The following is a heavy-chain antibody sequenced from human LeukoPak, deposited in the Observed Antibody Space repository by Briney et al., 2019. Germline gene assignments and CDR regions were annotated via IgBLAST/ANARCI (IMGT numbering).Heavy chain of an antibody. J-gene: IGHJ4*02. CDR2: ISAYNGNT. CDR1: GYTFTGYY. CDR3: ASARYDSNTLPY. V-gene: IGHV1-18*04. D-gene: IGHD3-22*01. Sequence: GASVKVSCKASGYTFTGYYMHWVRQAPGQGLEWMGWISAYNGNTNYAQKLQGRVTMTTDTSTSTAYMELRSLRSDDTAVYYCASARYDSNTLPYWGQGTLVTVSS.